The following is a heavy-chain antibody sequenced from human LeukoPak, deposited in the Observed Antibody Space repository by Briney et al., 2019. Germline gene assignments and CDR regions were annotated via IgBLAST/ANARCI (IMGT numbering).Heavy chain of an antibody. Sequence: SETLSLTCAVSGYSISSGYYWGWIRQPPGKGLEWIGSIYHSGSTYYNLSLKSRVTISVDTSKNQFSLKLSSVTAADTAVYYCAREENGISVDYWGQGTLVTVSS. CDR3: AREENGISVDY. CDR1: GYSISSGYY. V-gene: IGHV4-38-2*02. D-gene: IGHD1-26*01. CDR2: IYHSGST. J-gene: IGHJ4*02.